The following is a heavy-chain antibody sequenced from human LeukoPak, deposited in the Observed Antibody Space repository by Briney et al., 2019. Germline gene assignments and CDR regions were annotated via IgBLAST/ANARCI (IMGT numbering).Heavy chain of an antibody. V-gene: IGHV3-7*03. J-gene: IGHJ3*02. CDR3: ARVSANDAFDI. D-gene: IGHD4/OR15-4a*01. CDR1: GFTFSGYW. Sequence: PGGSLRLSCAASGFTFSGYWMSWVRQAPGKGLEWVAHIKEDGSEKNYVDSVRGRFTISRDNSKNTLYLQMNSLRAEDTAVYYCARVSANDAFDIWGQGTMVTVSS. CDR2: IKEDGSEK.